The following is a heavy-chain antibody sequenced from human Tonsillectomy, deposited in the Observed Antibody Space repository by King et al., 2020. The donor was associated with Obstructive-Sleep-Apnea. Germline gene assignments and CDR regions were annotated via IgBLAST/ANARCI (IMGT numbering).Heavy chain of an antibody. J-gene: IGHJ6*02. V-gene: IGHV3-66*01. CDR1: GFSVSRNY. D-gene: IGHD3-22*01. Sequence: VQLVESGGGLVQPGGSLRLSFAASGFSVSRNYMTWVRQAPGKGLEWVSVIYSGGSTECADSVKGRFTISRDNSRNTLYLQMNGLRAEDTAVYYCATSSGYYFTEYGMDVWGQGTTVTVSS. CDR2: IYSGGST. CDR3: ATSSGYYFTEYGMDV.